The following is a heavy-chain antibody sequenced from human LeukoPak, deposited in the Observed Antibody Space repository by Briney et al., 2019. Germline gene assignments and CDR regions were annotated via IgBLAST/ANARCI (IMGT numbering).Heavy chain of an antibody. CDR3: ARAAHTYYYDSSGYY. J-gene: IGHJ4*02. Sequence: ASVKVSCKSSGYTFTGYYMHWVRQPPGQGLEWMGWINPNSDGTNYAQKFQGRVTMTRDTSISTAYMELSRLRSDDTAVYYCARAAHTYYYDSSGYYWGQGTLVTVSS. CDR2: INPNSDGT. D-gene: IGHD3-22*01. V-gene: IGHV1-2*02. CDR1: GYTFTGYY.